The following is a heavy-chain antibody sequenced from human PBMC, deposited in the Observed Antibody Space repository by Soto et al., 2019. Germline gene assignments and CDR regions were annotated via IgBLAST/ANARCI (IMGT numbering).Heavy chain of an antibody. Sequence: EVQLVESGGGLIQPGGSLRLSCAASGFIFNTYSRNWVRQAPGKGLEWVSYISGSSQTIFYADSVRGRFTISRDNANNSTYLQMVSLTDEDTAVYYCARTLSWRRGPFDSWGQGTLVTVSS. D-gene: IGHD2-15*01. CDR1: GFIFNTYS. J-gene: IGHJ4*02. V-gene: IGHV3-48*02. CDR2: ISGSSQTI. CDR3: ARTLSWRRGPFDS.